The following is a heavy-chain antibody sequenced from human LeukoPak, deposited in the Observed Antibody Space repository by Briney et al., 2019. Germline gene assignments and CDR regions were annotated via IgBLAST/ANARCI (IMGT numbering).Heavy chain of an antibody. V-gene: IGHV1-2*02. J-gene: IGHJ1*01. CDR1: GYTFTDYY. CDR3: ARVFSDSSGGYTAEYFQH. Sequence: ASVKVSCKASGYTFTDYYMHWVRQAPGQGLEWMGWINPNSGGTNYAQKFQGRVTMTRDTSISTAYMELSRLRSDDTAVYYCARVFSDSSGGYTAEYFQHWGQGTLVTVSS. D-gene: IGHD6-19*01. CDR2: INPNSGGT.